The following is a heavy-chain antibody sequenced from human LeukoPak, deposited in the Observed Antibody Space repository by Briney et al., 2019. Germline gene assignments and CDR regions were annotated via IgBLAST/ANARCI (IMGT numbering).Heavy chain of an antibody. CDR1: GYTFTSYD. J-gene: IGHJ4*02. CDR2: MTPNSGNA. Sequence: ASVKVSCKASGYTFTSYDINWVRQAPGQGLEWMGGMTPNSGNAGYAQKFQGRVTMTRNTSISTAYMELTSLRSEDTAVYYCARGPSWIPGNFDCWGQGTMVTVSS. D-gene: IGHD3-10*01. CDR3: ARGPSWIPGNFDC. V-gene: IGHV1-8*01.